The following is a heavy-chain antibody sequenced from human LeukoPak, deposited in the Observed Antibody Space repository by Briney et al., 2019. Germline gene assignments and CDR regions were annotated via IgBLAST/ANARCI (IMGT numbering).Heavy chain of an antibody. V-gene: IGHV4-38-2*02. CDR1: GYSISSGYY. CDR2: IYHSGST. D-gene: IGHD3/OR15-3a*01. Sequence: PSETLSLTCTVSGYSISSGYYWGWIRQPPGKGLEWIGSIYHSGSTYYNPSLKSRFTISVDTSKNQFSLKVRSVPDAATAVYYCARVDTSWTSAFDYWGQGTLVTVSS. J-gene: IGHJ4*02. CDR3: ARVDTSWTSAFDY.